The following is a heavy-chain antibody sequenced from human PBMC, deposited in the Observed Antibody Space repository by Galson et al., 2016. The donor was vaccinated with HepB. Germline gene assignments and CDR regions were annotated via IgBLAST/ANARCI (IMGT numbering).Heavy chain of an antibody. CDR2: ISSSGSTM. V-gene: IGHV3-11*01. D-gene: IGHD1-26*01. J-gene: IGHJ4*02. CDR3: ARNLRYLSGTYYFFDY. Sequence: SLRLSCAVSGITSSDYYMSWIRQAPGKGLECISYISSSGSTMYYADSVKGRFTISRDNAKNSLFLQMNSLRAEDTAVYYCARNLRYLSGTYYFFDYWGQGALVTVSS. CDR1: GITSSDYY.